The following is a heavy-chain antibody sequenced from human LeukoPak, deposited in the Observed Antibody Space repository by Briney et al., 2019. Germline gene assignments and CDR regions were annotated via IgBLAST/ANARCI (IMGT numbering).Heavy chain of an antibody. D-gene: IGHD3-22*01. CDR3: ESDLYYDSSGLYYYYGMDV. V-gene: IGHV3-23*01. CDR1: GFTFNNYA. J-gene: IGHJ6*02. CDR2: VGVNAGDT. Sequence: PGGSLRLSCAASGFTFNNYAMCWGRHPPRKGLEWVSAVGVNAGDTKYADYVKGRFTISRDNSKTTLYLQMNSLRAEDTAVYYCESDLYYDSSGLYYYYGMDVWGQGTTVTVSS.